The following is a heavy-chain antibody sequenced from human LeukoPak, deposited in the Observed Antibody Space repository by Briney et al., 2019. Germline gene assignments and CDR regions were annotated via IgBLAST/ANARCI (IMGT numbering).Heavy chain of an antibody. Sequence: SETLSLTCTVSGYSISSGYYWSWIRPPAGKGLEWIGRIYTSGSTNYNPSLKSRVTMSVDTSKNQFSLKLSSVTAADTAVYYCASNYYYDSSGYYSEYFQHWGQGTLVTVSS. CDR3: ASNYYYDSSGYYSEYFQH. CDR1: GYSISSGYY. D-gene: IGHD3-22*01. J-gene: IGHJ1*01. CDR2: IYTSGST. V-gene: IGHV4-4*07.